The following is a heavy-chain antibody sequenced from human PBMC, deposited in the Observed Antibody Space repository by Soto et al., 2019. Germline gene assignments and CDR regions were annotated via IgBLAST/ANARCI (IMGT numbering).Heavy chain of an antibody. Sequence: QVQLQESGPGLVKPSQTLSLTCTVSGGSISSGGYYWSWIRQHPGKGLEWIGYIYYSGSTYSNPSLKNRVTISAYTSNNPFSLKLSSGTAAYTAVTYCARSIEPWGQGTLVTVSA. CDR3: ARSIEP. CDR2: IYYSGST. J-gene: IGHJ5*02. CDR1: GGSISSGGYY. V-gene: IGHV4-31*03.